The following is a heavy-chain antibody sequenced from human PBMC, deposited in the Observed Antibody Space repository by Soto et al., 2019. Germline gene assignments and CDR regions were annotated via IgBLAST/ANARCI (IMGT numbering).Heavy chain of an antibody. D-gene: IGHD3-22*01. CDR2: ISGSANNM. CDR1: GFTFSSYA. J-gene: IGHJ4*02. Sequence: VGSLRLSCAASGFTFSSYAMSWVRQAPGKGLEWVSAISGSANNMYYADSLKGRFTISRDNSKNTLFLQMNSLRAEDTAVYYCAKHFYDDSGYSKSNYWGQGTLVTVSS. V-gene: IGHV3-23*01. CDR3: AKHFYDDSGYSKSNY.